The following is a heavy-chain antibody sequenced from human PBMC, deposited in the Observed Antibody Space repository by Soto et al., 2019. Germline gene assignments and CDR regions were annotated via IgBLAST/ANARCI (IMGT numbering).Heavy chain of an antibody. CDR2: IIPIFGTA. V-gene: IGHV1-69*01. Sequence: QVQLVQSGAEVKKPGSSVKVSCKASGGTFSSYAISWLRQAPGQGLEWMGGIIPIFGTATYAQKFQGRVTITADEYTSTASMELSSLRSEDTAVYYFARSTYYYDSSGYYLAYWGQGTLVTVSS. D-gene: IGHD3-22*01. CDR3: ARSTYYYDSSGYYLAY. CDR1: GGTFSSYA. J-gene: IGHJ4*02.